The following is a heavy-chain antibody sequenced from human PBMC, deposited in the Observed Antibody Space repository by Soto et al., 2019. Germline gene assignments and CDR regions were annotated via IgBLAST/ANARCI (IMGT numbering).Heavy chain of an antibody. J-gene: IGHJ6*02. CDR1: GGTFSDFT. D-gene: IGHD1-1*01. CDR3: ARNGTQTGYSYGMDV. Sequence: GASVKVSCKASGGTFSDFTINWVRQAPGQRLEWMGRIIPIFDTANYAEKFQGRVTITADESTSTSFMEVSSLRSEDTAVYYCARNGTQTGYSYGMDVWGQGTMVTVSS. CDR2: IIPIFDTA. V-gene: IGHV1-69*13.